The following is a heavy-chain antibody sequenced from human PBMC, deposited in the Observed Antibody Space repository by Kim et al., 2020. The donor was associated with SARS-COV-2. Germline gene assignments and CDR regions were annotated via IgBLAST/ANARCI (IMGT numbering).Heavy chain of an antibody. CDR1: GCTFSSYW. CDR2: INSDGSST. J-gene: IGHJ6*03. Sequence: GGSPRLSCAASGCTFSSYWMHWVRQAPGKGLVWVSRINSDGSSTSYADSVKGRFTISRDNAKNTLYLQMNSLRAEDTAVYYCAREGPDRYYYYYMDVWGKGTTVTVSS. V-gene: IGHV3-74*01. CDR3: AREGPDRYYYYYMDV.